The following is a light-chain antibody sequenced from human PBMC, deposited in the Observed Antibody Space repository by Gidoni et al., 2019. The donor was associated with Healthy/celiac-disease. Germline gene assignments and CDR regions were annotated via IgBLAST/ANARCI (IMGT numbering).Light chain of an antibody. CDR2: GAS. V-gene: IGKV3-20*01. Sequence: EIVFTQSPGTLSLSPGERATLSCRASQSVSSSYLAWYQQKPGQAPRLLIYGASSRATGIPDRFSGSGSRTDFTLTISRLEPEDFAVYYCQQYGSSPPYTFGQGTKLEIK. CDR3: QQYGSSPPYT. CDR1: QSVSSSY. J-gene: IGKJ2*01.